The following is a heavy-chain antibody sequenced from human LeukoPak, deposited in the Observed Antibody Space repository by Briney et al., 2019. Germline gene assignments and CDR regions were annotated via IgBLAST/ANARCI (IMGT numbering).Heavy chain of an antibody. CDR1: GFTFSSYG. V-gene: IGHV3-30*02. CDR2: IRYDGSNK. CDR3: ARELSIVGATPGYYMDV. D-gene: IGHD1-26*01. Sequence: GGSLRLSCAASGFTFSSYGMHWVRQAPGKGLEWVAFIRYDGSNKYYADSVKGRFTISRDNAKNSLYLQMNSLRAEDTAVYYCARELSIVGATPGYYMDVWGKGTTVTVSS. J-gene: IGHJ6*03.